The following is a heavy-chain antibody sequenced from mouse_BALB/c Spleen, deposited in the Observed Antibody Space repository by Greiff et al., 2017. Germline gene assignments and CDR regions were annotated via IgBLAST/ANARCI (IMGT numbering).Heavy chain of an antibody. CDR3: ARQNWDWYFDV. CDR1: GFAFSSYD. V-gene: IGHV5-12-1*01. D-gene: IGHD4-1*01. Sequence: EVMLVESGGGLVKPGGSLKLSCAASGFAFSSYDMSWVRQTPEKRLEWVASISSGGGSTYYPDTVKGRFTISRDNAKNTLYLQMSSLKSEDTAMYYCARQNWDWYFDVWGEGTTVTVSS. J-gene: IGHJ1*01. CDR2: ISSGGGST.